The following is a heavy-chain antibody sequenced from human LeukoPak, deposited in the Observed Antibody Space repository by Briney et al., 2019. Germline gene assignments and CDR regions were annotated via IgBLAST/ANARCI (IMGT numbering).Heavy chain of an antibody. J-gene: IGHJ4*02. V-gene: IGHV4-59*01. Sequence: PSETLSLTCSVSGGSISGYYWSWIRHPPGQGLEWIGYIYYSGSTNYNPSLKSPVTISLDTSKNQFSLKLSSVTAADTAVYYCARGNYASSTYRVYYFDSWGQGTLVTVSS. D-gene: IGHD3-22*01. CDR2: IYYSGST. CDR3: ARGNYASSTYRVYYFDS. CDR1: GGSISGYY.